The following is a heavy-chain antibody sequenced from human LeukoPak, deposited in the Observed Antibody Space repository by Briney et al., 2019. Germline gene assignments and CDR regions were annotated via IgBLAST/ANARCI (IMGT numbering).Heavy chain of an antibody. CDR2: INPNTGGT. Sequence: GASVKVSCKASGYSFTDYYMHWVRQAPGQGLEWMGWINPNTGGTKYAQKFRGRVTMTRDTSINTAYMEVSSLGSDDTAVFFCARALGADSAMITEYLHYWGQGTLVTVSS. J-gene: IGHJ4*02. D-gene: IGHD1-14*01. CDR3: ARALGADSAMITEYLHY. CDR1: GYSFTDYY. V-gene: IGHV1-2*02.